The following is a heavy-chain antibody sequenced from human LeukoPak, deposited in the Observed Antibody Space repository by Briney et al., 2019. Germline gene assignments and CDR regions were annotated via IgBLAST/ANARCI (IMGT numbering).Heavy chain of an antibody. Sequence: SETLSLTCTVSGGSISSGDYYWSWIRQPPGKGLEWIGYIYYSGSTYYNPSLKSRVTISVDRSKNQFSLKLSSVTAADTAVYYCARERHYTMDVWGQGTTVTVSS. D-gene: IGHD3-10*01. CDR2: IYYSGST. J-gene: IGHJ6*02. CDR1: GGSISSGDYY. CDR3: ARERHYTMDV. V-gene: IGHV4-30-4*01.